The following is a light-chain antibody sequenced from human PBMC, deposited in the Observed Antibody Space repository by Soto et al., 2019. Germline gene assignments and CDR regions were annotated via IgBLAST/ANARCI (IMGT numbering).Light chain of an antibody. CDR3: SSYTSSSTYV. CDR2: DVS. V-gene: IGLV2-14*01. Sequence: QSALTQPASVSGSPGQSITISCTGTSSDVGGYNYVSWYQQYPGKVPKLMIYDVSYRPSGVSNRFSGSKSGNTASLTISGLQAEDETDCHCSSYTSSSTYVFGTGTKVTVL. J-gene: IGLJ1*01. CDR1: SSDVGGYNY.